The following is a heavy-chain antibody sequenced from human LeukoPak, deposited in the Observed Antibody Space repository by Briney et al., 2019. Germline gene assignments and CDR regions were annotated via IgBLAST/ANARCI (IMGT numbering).Heavy chain of an antibody. Sequence: GASVKVSCKASGYTFTNYYMHWVRLTPGQGLEWMAIINPSGDSTSYAQKFQGGLTVTRDTSTSTVYLELSSLRSEDTAVYYCARENGAYCGGDCLPDYFDYWGQGTLLTVSS. V-gene: IGHV1-46*01. CDR2: INPSGDST. D-gene: IGHD2-21*02. CDR1: GYTFTNYY. J-gene: IGHJ4*02. CDR3: ARENGAYCGGDCLPDYFDY.